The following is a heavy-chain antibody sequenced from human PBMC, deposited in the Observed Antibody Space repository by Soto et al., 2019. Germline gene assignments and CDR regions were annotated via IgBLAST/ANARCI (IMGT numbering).Heavy chain of an antibody. J-gene: IGHJ3*02. CDR3: ASGCSGGSCYSDDAFDI. V-gene: IGHV1-8*01. D-gene: IGHD2-15*01. Sequence: QVPLVQSGAEVKKPGASVKVSCKASGYTFTSYDINWVRQATGQGLEWMGWMNPNSGNTGYAQKFQGRVTMTRNTSISTAYMELSSLRSEDTAVYYCASGCSGGSCYSDDAFDIWGQGTMVTVSS. CDR1: GYTFTSYD. CDR2: MNPNSGNT.